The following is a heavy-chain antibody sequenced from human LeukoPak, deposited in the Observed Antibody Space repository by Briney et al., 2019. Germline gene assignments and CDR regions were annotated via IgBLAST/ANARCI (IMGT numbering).Heavy chain of an antibody. D-gene: IGHD3-10*01. Sequence: SETLSLTCTVSGGSISSYYWSWIRQPPGKGLEWTGYIYYSGSTNYNPSLKSRVTISVDTSKNQFSLKLSSVTAADTAVYYCARATGYYGSGSYYNGAFDIWGQGTMVTVSS. J-gene: IGHJ3*02. CDR3: ARATGYYGSGSYYNGAFDI. CDR1: GGSISSYY. V-gene: IGHV4-59*01. CDR2: IYYSGST.